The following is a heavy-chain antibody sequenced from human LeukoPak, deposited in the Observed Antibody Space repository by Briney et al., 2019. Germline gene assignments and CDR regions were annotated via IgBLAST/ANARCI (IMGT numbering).Heavy chain of an antibody. J-gene: IGHJ4*02. V-gene: IGHV1-69*05. CDR1: GGTFSSYA. D-gene: IGHD6-19*01. CDR2: IIPIFGTA. CDR3: AREQASSGWYGGLGY. Sequence: SVKVSCKASGGTFSSYAISWVRQAPGQGLEWMGRIIPIFGTANYAQKFQGRATITTDESTSTAYMELSSLRSEDTAVYYCAREQASSGWYGGLGYWGQGTLVTVSS.